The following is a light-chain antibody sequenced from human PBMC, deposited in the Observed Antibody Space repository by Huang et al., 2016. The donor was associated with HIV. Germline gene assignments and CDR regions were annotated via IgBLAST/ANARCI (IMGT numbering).Light chain of an antibody. CDR2: SAS. V-gene: IGKV1-39*01. Sequence: DIQMTQSPSSLSASVGERVPITCRSSQSSPKYLIWYQQKPGKYPKVLIHSASSLQSGVPSRFSGSGSGTDFTLTISRLQTEDFATYYCQQSYSSPPTFGQGTKVEIK. J-gene: IGKJ2*01. CDR1: QSSPKY. CDR3: QQSYSSPPT.